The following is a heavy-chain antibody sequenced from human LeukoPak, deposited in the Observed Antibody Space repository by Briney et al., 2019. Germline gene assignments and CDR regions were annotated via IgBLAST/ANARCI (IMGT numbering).Heavy chain of an antibody. CDR3: ARAYLESRNYDAFDI. CDR1: GYSFTSYW. V-gene: IGHV5-51*01. D-gene: IGHD5-24*01. CDR2: IYPGDSDT. J-gene: IGHJ3*02. Sequence: GESLKISCKGSGYSFTSYWIGWVRQMPGKGLVWMGIIYPGDSDTRYSPSFQGQVTISADKSISTAYLQWSSLKASDTAMYYCARAYLESRNYDAFDIWGQGTMVTVSS.